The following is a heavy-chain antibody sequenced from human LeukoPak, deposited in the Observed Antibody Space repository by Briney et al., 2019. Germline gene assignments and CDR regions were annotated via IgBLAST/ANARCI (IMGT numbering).Heavy chain of an antibody. Sequence: ASVKVSCKASGYTFTGYYMHWVRQAPGQGPEWMGWINPNSGGTNYAQKFQGRVTMTRDTSISTAYMELSRLRSDDTAVYYCARVRYSSGTMFDPWGQGTLVTVSS. CDR3: ARVRYSSGTMFDP. CDR1: GYTFTGYY. J-gene: IGHJ5*02. V-gene: IGHV1-2*02. D-gene: IGHD6-19*01. CDR2: INPNSGGT.